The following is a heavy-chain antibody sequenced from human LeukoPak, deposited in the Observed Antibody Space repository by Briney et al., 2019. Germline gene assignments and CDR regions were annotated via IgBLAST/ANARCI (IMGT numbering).Heavy chain of an antibody. CDR3: ARQSEYNWNSRRYFDS. CDR1: GFTFSSYE. CDR2: ISSSGSTI. J-gene: IGHJ4*02. V-gene: IGHV3-48*03. Sequence: GGFLRLSCAAPGFTFSSYEMNWVRQAPGKRLEWVSYISSSGSTIYYADSVKGRFTISRDNAKNSLYLQMNSLRAEDTAVYYCARQSEYNWNSRRYFDSWGQGTLVTVSS. D-gene: IGHD1-7*01.